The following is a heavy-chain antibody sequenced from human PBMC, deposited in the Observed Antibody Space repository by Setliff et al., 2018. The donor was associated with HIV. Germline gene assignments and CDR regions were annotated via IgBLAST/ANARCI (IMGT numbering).Heavy chain of an antibody. D-gene: IGHD3-22*01. CDR3: ARGSRDDSVYRPVDY. CDR2: ISDSGDTV. V-gene: IGHV3-48*04. Sequence: GGSLRLSCAASGFTFSSYAMSWVRQTPGKGLEWVSYISDSGDTVNYADSVKGRFIISRDNAKKSLYLQMNSLRAEDTALYYCARGSRDDSVYRPVDYWGRGTLVTVSS. J-gene: IGHJ4*02. CDR1: GFTFSSYA.